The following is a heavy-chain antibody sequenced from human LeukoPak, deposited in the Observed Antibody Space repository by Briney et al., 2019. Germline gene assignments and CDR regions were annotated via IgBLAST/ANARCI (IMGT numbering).Heavy chain of an antibody. CDR2: IRGSGGST. Sequence: PGGSLRLSCAPSGFTLSRYAMSWVRRAPEKGVEWVSGIRGSGGSTYYADAVKGRFTISRDNSKNTLYLQMNSLRVEDTARFYCAKETGYSGYDYGDYWGQGALVTVSS. D-gene: IGHD5-12*01. CDR1: GFTLSRYA. J-gene: IGHJ4*02. CDR3: AKETGYSGYDYGDY. V-gene: IGHV3-23*01.